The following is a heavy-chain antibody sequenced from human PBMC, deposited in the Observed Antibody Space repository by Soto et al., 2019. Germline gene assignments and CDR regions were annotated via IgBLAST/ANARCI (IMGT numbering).Heavy chain of an antibody. J-gene: IGHJ4*02. CDR3: ARSGYSYGPFDY. V-gene: IGHV3-53*01. D-gene: IGHD5-18*01. Sequence: PGGSLRLSCAASGFTVSSTYMSWVRQAPGKGLEWVSVIYSGGSTYYADSVKGRFTISRDNSKNALYLQMNSLRAEDTAVYYCARSGYSYGPFDYWGQGTLVTVSS. CDR2: IYSGGST. CDR1: GFTVSSTY.